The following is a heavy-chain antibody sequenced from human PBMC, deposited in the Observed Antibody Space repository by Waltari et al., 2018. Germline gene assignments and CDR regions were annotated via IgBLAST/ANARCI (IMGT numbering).Heavy chain of an antibody. Sequence: QVQLQESGPGLVKPSETLSLTCTVSGGSISSYYWSWIRQPPGKGLEWIGYIYYRGRTNYNPSLKSRVTISVDTSKNQFSLKLSSVTAADTAVYYCARDYGAAAGPYYYYGMDVWGQGTTVTVSS. CDR2: IYYRGRT. J-gene: IGHJ6*02. CDR1: GGSISSYY. V-gene: IGHV4-59*01. CDR3: ARDYGAAAGPYYYYGMDV. D-gene: IGHD6-13*01.